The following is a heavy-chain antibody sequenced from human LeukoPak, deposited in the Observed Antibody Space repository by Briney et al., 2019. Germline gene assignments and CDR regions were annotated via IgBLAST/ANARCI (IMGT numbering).Heavy chain of an antibody. Sequence: GGSLSLSCAACGFTLNIYAIRCVRQAPEKGLEWFAGISGSGCSTGYADSVKGRFTISRDNSKNTLYLHMNSLRAEDTAVYYCAKDRRIAAAYLFDYWGQGTLVSVSS. D-gene: IGHD6-13*01. V-gene: IGHV3-23*01. J-gene: IGHJ4*02. CDR2: ISGSGCST. CDR3: AKDRRIAAAYLFDY. CDR1: GFTLNIYA.